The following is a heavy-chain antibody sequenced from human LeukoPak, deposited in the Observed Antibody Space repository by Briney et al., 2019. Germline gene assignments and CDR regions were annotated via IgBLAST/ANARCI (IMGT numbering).Heavy chain of an antibody. CDR3: AREGTLTGCVDY. CDR1: GGSISSGGYY. D-gene: IGHD3-9*01. V-gene: IGHV4-31*03. CDR2: IYYSGNT. J-gene: IGHJ4*02. Sequence: SETLSLTCTVSGGSISSGGYYWSWIRQHPGKGLEWIGYIYYSGNTYYNPSLKSRVIISVDTSKNQFSLKLSSVTAADTAVYYCAREGTLTGCVDYWGQGTLVTVSS.